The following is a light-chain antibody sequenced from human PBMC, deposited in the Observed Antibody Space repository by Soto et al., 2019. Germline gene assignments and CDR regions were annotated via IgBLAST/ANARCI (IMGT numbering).Light chain of an antibody. CDR1: QSISNS. Sequence: EIVLTQSPATLSLSPGERATLSCRASQSISNSLAWYQQKPGQAPRLLIYDASSRATGIPARFSGSGSGTDFTLTISSLEPEDFVLYYCQQRSNWPLTFGGGTKVEIK. V-gene: IGKV3-11*01. J-gene: IGKJ4*01. CDR3: QQRSNWPLT. CDR2: DAS.